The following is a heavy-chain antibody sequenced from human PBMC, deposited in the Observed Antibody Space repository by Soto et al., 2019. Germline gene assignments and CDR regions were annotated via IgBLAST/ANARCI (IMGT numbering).Heavy chain of an antibody. V-gene: IGHV1-18*01. CDR2: ISAYNGNT. Sequence: ASVKVSCKASGYTFTSYGISWVRQAPGQGLEWMGWISAYNGNTNYAQKLQGRVTMTTDTSTSTAYMELRSLRSDDTAVYYCARDEGREYSYGTFDYWGQGPLVTVSS. J-gene: IGHJ4*02. D-gene: IGHD5-18*01. CDR1: GYTFTSYG. CDR3: ARDEGREYSYGTFDY.